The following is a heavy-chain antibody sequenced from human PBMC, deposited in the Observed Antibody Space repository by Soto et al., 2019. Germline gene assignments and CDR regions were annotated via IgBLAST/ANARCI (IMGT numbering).Heavy chain of an antibody. CDR2: INAYNGNT. V-gene: IGHV1-18*01. Sequence: QVQLVQSGAEVTKPGASVKVSCKASGYTFTSYGISWVRQAPGQGLEWMGWINAYNGNTNYAQKLQARVTMTTDTSTSTAYVELRSLRSDDTAVYSCGTVPPPFDPWGQGTRATVSS. CDR1: GYTFTSYG. CDR3: GTVPPPFDP. J-gene: IGHJ5*02. D-gene: IGHD3-10*02.